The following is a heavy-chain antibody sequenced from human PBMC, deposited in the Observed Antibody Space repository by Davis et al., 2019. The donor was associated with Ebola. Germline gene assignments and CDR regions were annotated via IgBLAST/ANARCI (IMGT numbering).Heavy chain of an antibody. Sequence: GGSLRLSCAASGFTFSSYSMNWVRQAPGKGLEWVSSISSSSSYIYYADSVKGRFTISRDNAKNSLYLQMNSLRAEDTAVYYCARDRDYYDSSGYYYVFDYWGQGTLVTVSS. V-gene: IGHV3-21*01. J-gene: IGHJ4*02. CDR3: ARDRDYYDSSGYYYVFDY. CDR1: GFTFSSYS. D-gene: IGHD3-22*01. CDR2: ISSSSSYI.